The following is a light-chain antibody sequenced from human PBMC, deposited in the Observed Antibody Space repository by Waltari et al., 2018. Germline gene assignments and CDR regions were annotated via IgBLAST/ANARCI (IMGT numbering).Light chain of an antibody. Sequence: QTVVTQEPSLSVSPGVTVTLPCALSSGSLFLPSYPTWYQQTPGQAPRTLVYKGRSRSYGVPDRFSGSILGNKAALTITGAQADDVSDYYCSLYMGSGIWVFGGGTKLTVL. CDR2: KGR. CDR1: SGSLFLPSY. J-gene: IGLJ3*02. CDR3: SLYMGSGIWV. V-gene: IGLV8-61*01.